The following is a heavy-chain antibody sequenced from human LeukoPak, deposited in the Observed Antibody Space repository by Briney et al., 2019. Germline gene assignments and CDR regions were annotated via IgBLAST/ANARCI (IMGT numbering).Heavy chain of an antibody. CDR1: GYTLTELS. J-gene: IGHJ4*02. CDR2: FDPEDGET. CDR3: ATGIAAMVPITPIDY. D-gene: IGHD5-18*01. V-gene: IGHV1-24*01. Sequence: ASVKVSCKVSGYTLTELSMHWVRQAPGKGLEWMGGFDPEDGETIYAQKFQGRVTMTEDTSTDTAYMELSSLRSEDTAVYYCATGIAAMVPITPIDYWGQGTLVTVSS.